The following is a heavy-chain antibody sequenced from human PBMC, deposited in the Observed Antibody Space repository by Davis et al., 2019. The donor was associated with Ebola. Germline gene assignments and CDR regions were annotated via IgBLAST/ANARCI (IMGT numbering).Heavy chain of an antibody. CDR3: ARGPMPSWYADYYKYGMDV. J-gene: IGHJ6*02. CDR1: GASFSLYS. CDR2: ISGDGDYT. D-gene: IGHD6-13*01. Sequence: GESLKISCVASGASFSLYSMNWVRQAPGKGLEWVALISGDGDYTYYADSVKGRFTISRDNSKESLYLQINSLRSEDTALYFCARGPMPSWYADYYKYGMDVWGQGTTVTASS. V-gene: IGHV3-43*02.